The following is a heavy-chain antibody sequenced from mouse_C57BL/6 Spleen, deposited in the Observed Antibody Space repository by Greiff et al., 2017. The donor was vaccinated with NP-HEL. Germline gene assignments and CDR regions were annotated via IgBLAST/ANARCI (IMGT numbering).Heavy chain of an antibody. D-gene: IGHD4-1*01. V-gene: IGHV1-52*01. CDR2: IDPSDSET. CDR1: GYTFTSYW. J-gene: IGHJ4*01. Sequence: QVHVKQPGAELVRPGSSVKLSCKASGYTFTSYWMHWVKQRPIQGLEWIGNIDPSDSETHYNQKFKDKATLTVDKSSSTAYMQLSSLTSEDSAVYYCARTLGRYAMDYWGQGTSVTVSS. CDR3: ARTLGRYAMDY.